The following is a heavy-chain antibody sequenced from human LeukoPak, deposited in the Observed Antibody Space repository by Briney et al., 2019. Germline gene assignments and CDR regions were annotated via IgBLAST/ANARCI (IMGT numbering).Heavy chain of an antibody. D-gene: IGHD3-22*01. Sequence: PSETLSLTCTVSGGSISSGGYYWSWLRQHPGKGLEWIGYIYYSGSTYYNPSLKSRVTISVDTSKNQFSLKLSSVTAADTAVYYCARQGYYDSSGYYSLRGWFDPWGQGTLVTVSS. CDR2: IYYSGST. CDR3: ARQGYYDSSGYYSLRGWFDP. CDR1: GGSISSGGYY. V-gene: IGHV4-31*03. J-gene: IGHJ5*02.